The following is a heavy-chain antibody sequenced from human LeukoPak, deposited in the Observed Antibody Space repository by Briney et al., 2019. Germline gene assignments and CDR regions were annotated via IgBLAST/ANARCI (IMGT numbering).Heavy chain of an antibody. D-gene: IGHD3-3*01. J-gene: IGHJ4*02. CDR1: GGSISSSSYY. CDR2: IYYSGST. CDR3: ARHPYYDFWSGYPFALYYFDY. Sequence: PSETLSLTCTVSGGSISSSSYYWGWLRQPPGTGLEWIGSIYYSGSTYYNPSLKSRVTISVDTSKNQFSLKLSSVTAADTAVYYCARHPYYDFWSGYPFALYYFDYWGQGTLVTVSS. V-gene: IGHV4-39*01.